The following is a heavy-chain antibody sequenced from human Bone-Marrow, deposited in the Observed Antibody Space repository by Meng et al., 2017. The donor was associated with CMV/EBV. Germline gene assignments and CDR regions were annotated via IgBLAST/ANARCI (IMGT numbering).Heavy chain of an antibody. CDR2: IYYSGST. CDR3: ARSGGSGSYIPAIDY. V-gene: IGHV4-61*01. CDR1: GGSVSRGSYY. J-gene: IGHJ4*02. Sequence: SGGSVSRGSYYWSWIRQPPGKGLEWIGYIYYSGSTNSNPSLKSRVTISVDTSKNQFSLKLSSVTAADTAVYYCARSGGSGSYIPAIDYWGQGTLVTVSS. D-gene: IGHD1-26*01.